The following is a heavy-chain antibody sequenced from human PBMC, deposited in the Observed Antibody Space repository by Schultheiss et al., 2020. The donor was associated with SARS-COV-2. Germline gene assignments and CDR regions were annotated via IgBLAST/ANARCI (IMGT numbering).Heavy chain of an antibody. CDR3: ARAHQTTVTTDYYYYGMDV. J-gene: IGHJ6*02. CDR1: GFTFSSYW. CDR2: INSDGSST. Sequence: GGSLRLSCAASGFTFSSYWMHWVRQAPGKGLVWVSRINSDGSSTSYADSVKGRFTISRDNAKNSLYLQMNSLRAEDTAVYYCARAHQTTVTTDYYYYGMDVWGQGTTVTVSS. V-gene: IGHV3-74*01. D-gene: IGHD4-17*01.